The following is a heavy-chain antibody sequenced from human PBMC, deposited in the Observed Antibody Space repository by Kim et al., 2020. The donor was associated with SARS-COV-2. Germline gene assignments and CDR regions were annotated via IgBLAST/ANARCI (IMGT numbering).Heavy chain of an antibody. CDR1: GGTFSSYA. Sequence: SVKVSCKASGGTFSSYAISWVRQAPGQGLEWMGGIIPIFGTANYAQKFQGRVTITADKSTSTAYMELSSLRSEDTAVYYCARLPYRIWFGELLNDYWGQGTLVTVSS. J-gene: IGHJ4*02. V-gene: IGHV1-69*06. D-gene: IGHD3-10*01. CDR2: IIPIFGTA. CDR3: ARLPYRIWFGELLNDY.